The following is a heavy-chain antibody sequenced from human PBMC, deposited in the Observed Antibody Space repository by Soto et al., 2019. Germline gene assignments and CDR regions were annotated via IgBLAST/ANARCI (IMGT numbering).Heavy chain of an antibody. V-gene: IGHV1-2*02. Sequence: GASVKVSCKASGYTFTGYYMHWVRQAPGQGLEWMGWINPNSGGTNYAQKFQGRVTMTRDTSISTAYMELSRLRSDDTAVYYCARDNGDYYDSSGTLNFDIWGQGTMVTV. CDR1: GYTFTGYY. D-gene: IGHD3-22*01. CDR3: ARDNGDYYDSSGTLNFDI. CDR2: INPNSGGT. J-gene: IGHJ3*02.